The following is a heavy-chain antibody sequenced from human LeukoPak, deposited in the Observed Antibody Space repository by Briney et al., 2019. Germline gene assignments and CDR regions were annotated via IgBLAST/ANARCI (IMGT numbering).Heavy chain of an antibody. Sequence: WGTLRLSCEVSGFIFSDYYMRWIRQAPGQGLEGLIHIKGRGPTTYYADAVRGRFTISRDSAKNSLLLQMTSLRVDDTAIYYCARAGEMRYMEAWGKGAAGAAS. CDR2: IKGRGPTT. J-gene: IGHJ6*03. CDR1: GFIFSDYY. D-gene: IGHD5-24*01. CDR3: ARAGEMRYMEA. V-gene: IGHV3-11*04.